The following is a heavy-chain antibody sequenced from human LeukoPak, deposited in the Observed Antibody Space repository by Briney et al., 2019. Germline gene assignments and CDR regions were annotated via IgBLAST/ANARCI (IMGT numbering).Heavy chain of an antibody. CDR3: ATGRSGQGWDV. CDR2: IIPIVNIA. V-gene: IGHV1-69*02. CDR1: GGTFSSYT. Sequence: SVKVSCKASGGTFSSYTVNWVRQAPGQGLEWMGRIIPIVNIANSAQKLQGRVTITADKVTSTVYLEMSSLTFQDTAVYYCATGRSGQGWDVWGQGTMVTVS. D-gene: IGHD5-12*01. J-gene: IGHJ3*01.